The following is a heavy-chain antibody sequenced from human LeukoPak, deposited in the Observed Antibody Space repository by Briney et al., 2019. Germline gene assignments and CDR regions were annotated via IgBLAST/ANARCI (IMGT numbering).Heavy chain of an antibody. CDR2: IYYSGST. J-gene: IGHJ4*02. CDR1: GGSISSSSYY. Sequence: PSETLSLTCTVSGGSISSSSYYWGWIRQPPGKGLGWIGSIYYSGSTYYNPSLKSRVTISVDTSKNQFSLKLSSVTAADTAVYYCARRGTSCLDYWGQGTLVTVSS. D-gene: IGHD2-2*01. V-gene: IGHV4-39*01. CDR3: ARRGTSCLDY.